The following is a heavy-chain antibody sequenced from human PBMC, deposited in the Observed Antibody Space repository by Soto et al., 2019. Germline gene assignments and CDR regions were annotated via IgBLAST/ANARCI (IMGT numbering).Heavy chain of an antibody. V-gene: IGHV4-31*03. D-gene: IGHD5-12*01. J-gene: IGHJ5*02. Sequence: QVQLQESGPGLVKPSQTLSLTCTVSGGSISSGGYYWSWIRQHPGKGLEWIGYLYYSGSTYYNPSLTSRVTRSVDTSKNQFSLKLSSVTAADTAVYYCARASSGYDYQETFDHWGQGTLVTVSS. CDR1: GGSISSGGYY. CDR2: LYYSGST. CDR3: ARASSGYDYQETFDH.